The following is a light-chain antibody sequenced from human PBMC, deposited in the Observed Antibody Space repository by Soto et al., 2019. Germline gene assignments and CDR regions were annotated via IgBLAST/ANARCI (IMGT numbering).Light chain of an antibody. J-gene: IGKJ4*01. CDR3: QQYVTSPLT. V-gene: IGKV3-20*01. CDR2: GAS. Sequence: EIVLTQSPGTLSLSPGERATLSCRASQSVRSNFLAWYRQKPGQAPRLLIYGASTRATGIPDRFSGSGSGTDFTLNISRLEPEDFAVYYCQQYVTSPLTFGGGTKVDIK. CDR1: QSVRSNF.